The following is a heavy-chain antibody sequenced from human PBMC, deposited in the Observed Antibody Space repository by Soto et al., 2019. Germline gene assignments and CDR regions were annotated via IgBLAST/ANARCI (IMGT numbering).Heavy chain of an antibody. D-gene: IGHD1-26*01. J-gene: IGHJ4*02. CDR3: ARVCDTEYLHEWELQGNYFDY. Sequence: SETLSLTCAVSGGSISSSNWWSWVRQPPGKGLEWIGEIYHSGSTNYNPSLKSRVTISVDKSKNQFSLKLSSVTAADTAVYYCARVCDTEYLHEWELQGNYFDYWGQGTLVTVSS. V-gene: IGHV4-4*02. CDR2: IYHSGST. CDR1: GGSISSSNW.